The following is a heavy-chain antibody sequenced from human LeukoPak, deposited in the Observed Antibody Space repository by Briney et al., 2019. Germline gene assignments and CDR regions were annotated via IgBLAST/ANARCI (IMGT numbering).Heavy chain of an antibody. J-gene: IGHJ4*02. CDR3: AKDRGIAARPEYYFDY. V-gene: IGHV3-33*06. CDR1: GFTFSSYG. Sequence: QPGGSLRLSCAASGFTFSSYGMHWVRQAPGKGLEWVAVIWYDGSNKYYADSVKGRFTISRGNSKNTLYLQMNSLRAEDTAVYYCAKDRGIAARPEYYFDYWGQGTLVTVSS. CDR2: IWYDGSNK. D-gene: IGHD6-6*01.